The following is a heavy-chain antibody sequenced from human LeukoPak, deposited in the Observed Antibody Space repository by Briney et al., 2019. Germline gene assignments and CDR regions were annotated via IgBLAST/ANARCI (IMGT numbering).Heavy chain of an antibody. CDR1: GGTFSSYA. D-gene: IGHD2-21*02. Sequence: SVKVSCKASGGTFSSYAISWVRQAPGQGLEWMGRIIPILGIANYAQKFQGRVTITADKSTSTAYMELSSLRSEDTAVYYCARGIYCGGDCYSTFDYWGQGTLVTVSS. V-gene: IGHV1-69*04. CDR2: IIPILGIA. CDR3: ARGIYCGGDCYSTFDY. J-gene: IGHJ4*02.